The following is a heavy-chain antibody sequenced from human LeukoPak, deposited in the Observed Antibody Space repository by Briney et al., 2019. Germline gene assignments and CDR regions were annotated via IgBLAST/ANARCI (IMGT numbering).Heavy chain of an antibody. D-gene: IGHD1-26*01. CDR2: ISSGGSTI. Sequence: PGGSLRLSCAASGFAFSSYWMSWIRQAPGKGLEWVSYISSGGSTIYYADSVKGRFTISRDNAKNSLYLQMNSLRAEDTAVYYCASCTYSGSYYHFDYWGQGTLVTVSS. CDR3: ASCTYSGSYYHFDY. J-gene: IGHJ4*02. V-gene: IGHV3-48*04. CDR1: GFAFSSYW.